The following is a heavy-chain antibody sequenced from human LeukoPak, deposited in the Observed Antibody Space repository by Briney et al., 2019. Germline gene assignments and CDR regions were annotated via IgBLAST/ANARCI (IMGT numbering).Heavy chain of an antibody. CDR1: GGSFSGYY. D-gene: IGHD1-26*01. CDR3: ARVRGSFGRGPFDY. Sequence: PSETLSLTCAVYGGSFSGYYWSWIRQPPGKGLEWIGEINHSGSTNYNPSLKSRVTISVDTSKNQFSLKLSSVTAADTAVYYCARVRGSFGRGPFDYWGQGTLVTVSS. CDR2: INHSGST. J-gene: IGHJ4*02. V-gene: IGHV4-34*01.